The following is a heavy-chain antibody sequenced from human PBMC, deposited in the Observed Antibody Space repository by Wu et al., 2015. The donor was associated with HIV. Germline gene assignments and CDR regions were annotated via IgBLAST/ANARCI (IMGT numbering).Heavy chain of an antibody. V-gene: IGHV1-69*05. Sequence: QVQLVQSGAEVKKPGSSVKVSCKALGGTFSRYVFSWVRQAPGQGLEWMGGILPTMGTANYAQKYQGRVKITTEKSSNTVYLDMSSLRSEDTAIYYCAREAEVGGYSGMAVWGQGTTVTVSS. CDR2: ILPTMGTA. J-gene: IGHJ6*02. CDR1: GGTFSRYV. CDR3: AREAEVGGYSGMAV.